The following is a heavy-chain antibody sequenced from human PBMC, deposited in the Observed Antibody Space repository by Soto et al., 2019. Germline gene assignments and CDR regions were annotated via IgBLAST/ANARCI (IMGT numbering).Heavy chain of an antibody. V-gene: IGHV3-30*18. Sequence: PGGSLRLSCAASGFTFSSYGMHWVRQAPGKGLEWVAVISYDGSNKYYADSVKGRFTISRDNSKNTLYLQMNSLRAEDTAVYYCAKAVLWPRLYYYYGMDVWGQGTTVTVSS. CDR2: ISYDGSNK. D-gene: IGHD3-10*01. CDR1: GFTFSSYG. J-gene: IGHJ6*02. CDR3: AKAVLWPRLYYYYGMDV.